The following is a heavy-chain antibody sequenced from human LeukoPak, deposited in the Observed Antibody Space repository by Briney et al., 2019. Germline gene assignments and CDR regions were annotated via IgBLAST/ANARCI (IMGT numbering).Heavy chain of an antibody. CDR1: GFTFSTYS. CDR3: ARVPSDY. J-gene: IGHJ4*02. CDR2: ISSGSSYI. V-gene: IGHV3-21*01. Sequence: PGGSLSLSCAASGFTFSTYSMNWVRQAPGKGLEWVSSISSGSSYIYYADSVKGRFTISRDNAKNSLYLQMNSLRAEDTAMYFCARVPSDYWGQGTLVTVSS.